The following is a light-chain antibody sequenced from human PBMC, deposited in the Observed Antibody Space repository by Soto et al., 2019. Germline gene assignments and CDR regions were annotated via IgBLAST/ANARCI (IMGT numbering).Light chain of an antibody. CDR2: GAS. J-gene: IGKJ5*01. V-gene: IGKV3-20*01. CDR3: QQYGNSPIT. Sequence: EIVLTQSPGTLSLSPGERVTLSCRASQSVSNKFLAWYQQKPGQAPRLLIYGASSRATGIPDRFSGSGSGTDFTLTISRLEPEDFAVYYCQQYGNSPITFGQGTRLEIK. CDR1: QSVSNKF.